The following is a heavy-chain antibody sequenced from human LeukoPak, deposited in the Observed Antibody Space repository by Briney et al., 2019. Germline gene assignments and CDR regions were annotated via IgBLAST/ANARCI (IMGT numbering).Heavy chain of an antibody. CDR1: GFTFSSYA. V-gene: IGHV3-30*04. CDR2: ISYDGGNK. D-gene: IGHD2-15*01. Sequence: GGSLRLSCAASGFTFSSYAMHWVRQAPGKGLEWVAVISYDGGNKYYADSVKGRFTISRDNSKNTLYLQMNSLRAEDTAVYYCARAGAQPGWELPNIDYWGQGTLVTVSS. CDR3: ARAGAQPGWELPNIDY. J-gene: IGHJ4*02.